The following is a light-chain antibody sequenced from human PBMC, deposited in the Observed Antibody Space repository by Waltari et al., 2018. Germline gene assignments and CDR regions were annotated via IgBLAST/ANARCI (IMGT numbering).Light chain of an antibody. V-gene: IGKV3-15*01. Sequence: EISMTQSPATLSVSPGVRANLSRRASQSVSSHLAWYQQKPGQAPRLLIYDVSTRATGIPARFSGSGSGTEFTLIISNLQSEDFVVYYCQQYDNWPPYTFGQGTKLEIK. CDR2: DVS. J-gene: IGKJ2*01. CDR1: QSVSSH. CDR3: QQYDNWPPYT.